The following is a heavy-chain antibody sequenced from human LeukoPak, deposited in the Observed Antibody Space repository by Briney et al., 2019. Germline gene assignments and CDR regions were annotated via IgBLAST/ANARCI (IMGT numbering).Heavy chain of an antibody. V-gene: IGHV3-48*04. D-gene: IGHD2-15*01. CDR1: GFTFSAYS. CDR3: ARDHGGVGTAHN. Sequence: PGGSLRLSCAASGFTFSAYSMNWVRQAPGKGLDWVSYISSSSSTIYFADSVKGRFTIPRDNAKNSLYLQMNSLRADDTAVYYCARDHGGVGTAHNWGQGTLVTVS. CDR2: ISSSSSTI. J-gene: IGHJ4*02.